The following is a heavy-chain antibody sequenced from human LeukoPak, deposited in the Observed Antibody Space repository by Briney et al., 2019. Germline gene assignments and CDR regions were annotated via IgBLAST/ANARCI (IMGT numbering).Heavy chain of an antibody. Sequence: GASVKVSCKASGYTFTGYYMHWVRQAPGQGLEWMGWINPNSGGTNYAQKFQGRVTMTRDTSISTAYMELSRLRSDDTAVYYCARDLRSSSVYYFDNWGQGTLVTVSS. J-gene: IGHJ4*02. D-gene: IGHD6-6*01. V-gene: IGHV1-2*02. CDR3: ARDLRSSSVYYFDN. CDR2: INPNSGGT. CDR1: GYTFTGYY.